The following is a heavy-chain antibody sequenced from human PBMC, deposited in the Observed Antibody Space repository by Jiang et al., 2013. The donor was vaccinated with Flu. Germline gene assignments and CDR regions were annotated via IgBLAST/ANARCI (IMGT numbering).Heavy chain of an antibody. D-gene: IGHD3-3*01. V-gene: IGHV4-4*02. CDR3: ARVAHITIFGVDVYYFDY. CDR1: GGSISSSNW. CDR2: IYHSGST. Sequence: GSGLVKPSGTLSLTCAVSGGSISSSNWWSWVRQPPGKGLEWIGEIYHSGSTNYNPSLKSRVTISVDKSKNQFSLKLSSVTAADTAVYYCARVAHITIFGVDVYYFDYWGQGTLVTVSS. J-gene: IGHJ4*02.